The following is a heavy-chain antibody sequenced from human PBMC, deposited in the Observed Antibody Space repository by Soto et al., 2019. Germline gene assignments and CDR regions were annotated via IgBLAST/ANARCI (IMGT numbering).Heavy chain of an antibody. V-gene: IGHV3-15*01. CDR1: GFTFSNAW. D-gene: IGHD3-9*01. J-gene: IGHJ3*02. Sequence: GGSLRLSCAASGFTFSNAWMSWVRQAPGKGLEWVGRIKSKTDGGTTDYAAPVKGRFTISRDDSKNTLYLQMNSLKTEDTAVYYCARDYDIFTGYSGSWDAFDIWGQGTMVTVSS. CDR2: IKSKTDGGTT. CDR3: ARDYDIFTGYSGSWDAFDI.